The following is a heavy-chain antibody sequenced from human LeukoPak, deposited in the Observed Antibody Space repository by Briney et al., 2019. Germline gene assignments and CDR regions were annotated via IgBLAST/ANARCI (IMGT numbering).Heavy chain of an antibody. D-gene: IGHD1-7*01. J-gene: IGHJ6*03. CDR2: ISGSGGST. CDR3: AKRRGLELLYYYYMDV. CDR1: GFTFSSYW. V-gene: IGHV3-23*01. Sequence: GGSLRLSCAASGFTFSSYWMSWARQAPGKGLEWVSAISGSGGSTYYADSVKGRSTISRDNSKNTLFLQMNSLRAEDTAVYYCAKRRGLELLYYYYMDVWGKGTTVTVSS.